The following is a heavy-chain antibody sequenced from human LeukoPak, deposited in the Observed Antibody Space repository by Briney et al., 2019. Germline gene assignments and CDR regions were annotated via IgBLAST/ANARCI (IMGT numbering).Heavy chain of an antibody. D-gene: IGHD2-15*01. CDR1: GYTFTSYD. V-gene: IGHV1-8*01. CDR3: ARMLQGGLYYYYYMDV. Sequence: ASVKVSCKASGYTFTSYDINWVRQATGQGLEWMGWMNPNSGNTGYAQKFQGRVTMTRNTSISTAYMELSSLRSEDTAVYYCARMLQGGLYYYYYMDVWGKGTTVTVSS. J-gene: IGHJ6*03. CDR2: MNPNSGNT.